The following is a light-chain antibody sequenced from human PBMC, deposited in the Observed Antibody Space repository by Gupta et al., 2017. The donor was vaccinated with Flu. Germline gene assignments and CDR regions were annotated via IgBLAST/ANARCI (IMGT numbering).Light chain of an antibody. CDR2: YAS. V-gene: IGKV6-21*01. Sequence: PDFHSLTPKDNVTITGRARENIGNCLYWYQQKPEQAPKLLVKYASQSVSGVPTSFSGRGDGTDFTLTINGREGEEAATYYCQQSSRLPRTFGQGTKVEIK. CDR3: QQSSRLPRT. CDR1: ENIGNC. J-gene: IGKJ1*01.